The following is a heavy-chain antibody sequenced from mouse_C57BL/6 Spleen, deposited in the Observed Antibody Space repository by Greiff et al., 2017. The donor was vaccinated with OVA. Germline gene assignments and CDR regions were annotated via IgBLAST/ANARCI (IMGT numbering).Heavy chain of an antibody. V-gene: IGHV1-26*01. CDR2: INPNNGGT. D-gene: IGHD5-1*01. J-gene: IGHJ2*01. CDR3: ASGSNYVDY. CDR1: GYTFTDYY. Sequence: EVQLQQSGPELVKPGASVKISCKASGYTFTDYYMNWVKQSHGKSLEWIGDINPNNGGTSYNQKFKGKATLTVDKSSSTAYMELRSLTSEDSAVYYCASGSNYVDYWGQGTTLTVSS.